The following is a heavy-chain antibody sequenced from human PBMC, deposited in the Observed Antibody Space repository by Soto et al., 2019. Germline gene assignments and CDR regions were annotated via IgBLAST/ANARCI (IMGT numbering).Heavy chain of an antibody. CDR3: AHRGHYDFWSGPNWFDP. CDR1: GFSLSTSGVG. Sequence: SGPTLVNPTQTLTLTCTFSGFSLSTSGVGVGWIRQPPGKALEWLALIYWDDDKRYSPSLKSRLTITKDTSKNQVVLTMANMDPVDTATYYCAHRGHYDFWSGPNWFDPWGQGTLVTVSS. D-gene: IGHD3-3*01. J-gene: IGHJ5*02. CDR2: IYWDDDK. V-gene: IGHV2-5*02.